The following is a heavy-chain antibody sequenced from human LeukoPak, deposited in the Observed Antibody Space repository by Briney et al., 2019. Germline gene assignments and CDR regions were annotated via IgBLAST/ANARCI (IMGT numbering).Heavy chain of an antibody. CDR2: IYYSGST. Sequence: SETLSLTCAVSGGSISSYYWSWIRQPPGKGLEWIGYIYYSGSTNYNPSLKSRVTISVDTSKNQFSLKLSSVTAADTAVYYCARQGNRGGWFDPWGQRTLVTVSS. J-gene: IGHJ5*02. CDR1: GGSISSYY. CDR3: ARQGNRGGWFDP. D-gene: IGHD6-25*01. V-gene: IGHV4-59*08.